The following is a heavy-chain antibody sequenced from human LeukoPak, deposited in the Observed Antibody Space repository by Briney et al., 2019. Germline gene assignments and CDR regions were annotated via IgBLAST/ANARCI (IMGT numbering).Heavy chain of an antibody. CDR2: IYYSGST. Sequence: SETLSLTCTVSGGSISSYYWSWIRQPPGKGLEWIGYIYYSGSTNYNPSLKSRVTISVDTSKNQFSLKLSSVTAADTAVYYCARGRRIQLWLPFDYWGQGTLVTVSS. CDR3: ARGRRIQLWLPFDY. V-gene: IGHV4-59*12. J-gene: IGHJ4*02. CDR1: GGSISSYY. D-gene: IGHD5-18*01.